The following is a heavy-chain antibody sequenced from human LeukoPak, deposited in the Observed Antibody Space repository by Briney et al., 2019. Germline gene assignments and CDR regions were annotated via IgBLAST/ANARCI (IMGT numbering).Heavy chain of an antibody. J-gene: IGHJ4*02. CDR1: GFIFGSYW. CDR2: ISGSGGST. Sequence: PGGSLRLSCAASGFIFGSYWMSWVRQAPGKGLEWVSAISGSGGSTYYADSVKGRFTISRDNSKNTLYLQMNSLRAEDTAVYYCAKDRGMYSSGSFDYWGQGTLVTVSS. CDR3: AKDRGMYSSGSFDY. V-gene: IGHV3-23*01. D-gene: IGHD6-19*01.